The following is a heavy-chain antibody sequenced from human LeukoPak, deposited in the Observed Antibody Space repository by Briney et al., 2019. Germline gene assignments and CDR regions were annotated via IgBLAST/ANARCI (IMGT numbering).Heavy chain of an antibody. D-gene: IGHD2-2*01. Sequence: SQTLSLTCSISGDSVSSNSAAWNWIRQSPSRGLEWLGRTYYRSKWYNDYAVSVKSRITSNTDTSKNQFSLQLNSVTPEDTAVYYCAREDIVVVPAAILYDYWGQGTLVTVSS. CDR1: GDSVSSNSAA. CDR2: TYYRSKWYN. V-gene: IGHV6-1*01. J-gene: IGHJ4*02. CDR3: AREDIVVVPAAILYDY.